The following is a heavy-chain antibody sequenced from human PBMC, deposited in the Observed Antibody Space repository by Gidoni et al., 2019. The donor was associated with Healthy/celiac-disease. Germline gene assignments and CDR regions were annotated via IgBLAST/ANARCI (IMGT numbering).Heavy chain of an antibody. CDR1: GYSFTSYW. Sequence: EVQLVQSGAEVKQPGESLKISCKGSGYSFTSYWIGWVRQMPGKGREWMGIIYPGDSDTRSSPSFQGQVTISADKSISTAYLQWSSLKASDPAMYYCARQSTRAGTHFDYWGQGTLVTVSS. CDR2: IYPGDSDT. V-gene: IGHV5-51*01. CDR3: ARQSTRAGTHFDY. J-gene: IGHJ4*02.